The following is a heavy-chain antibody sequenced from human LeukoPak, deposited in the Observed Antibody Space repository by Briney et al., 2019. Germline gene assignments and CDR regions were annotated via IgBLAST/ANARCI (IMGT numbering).Heavy chain of an antibody. J-gene: IGHJ3*02. V-gene: IGHV3-21*01. Sequence: PGGSLRLSCAGSGFTFSNYAMSWVRQAPGKGLEWVSSISSGSDYIYYADSVKGRFTISRDNAKNSLYLQMNSLRAEDTAVYYCARDSPIGDAFDIWGQGTMVTVSS. D-gene: IGHD1-26*01. CDR2: ISSGSDYI. CDR3: ARDSPIGDAFDI. CDR1: GFTFSNYA.